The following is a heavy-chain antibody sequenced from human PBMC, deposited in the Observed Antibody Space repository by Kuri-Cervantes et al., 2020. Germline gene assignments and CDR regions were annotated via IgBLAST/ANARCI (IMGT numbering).Heavy chain of an antibody. CDR1: GFTFSRYA. J-gene: IGHJ4*02. D-gene: IGHD2/OR15-2a*01. CDR3: AKDSTVLGYFDY. CDR2: ISYDGSNK. V-gene: IGHV3-30-3*01. Sequence: GESLKIFCAASGFTFSRYAMHWVRQAPGKGLEWVAVISYDGSNKYYADSVKGRFTISRDNSKNTLYLQMNSLRAEDTALYYCAKDSTVLGYFDYWGQGTLVTVSS.